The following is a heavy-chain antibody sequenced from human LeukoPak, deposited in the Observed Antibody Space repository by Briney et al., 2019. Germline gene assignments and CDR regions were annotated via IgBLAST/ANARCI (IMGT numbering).Heavy chain of an antibody. D-gene: IGHD6-19*01. V-gene: IGHV1-2*02. CDR1: GYTFTYYY. Sequence: GASVKVSCKASGYTFTYYYMHWVRQAPGQGLEWMGWINPNSGGAHYAQKFQGRVSMTRDTSISTTYMELSRLTSGDTAVYYCARQASGGWYYDYWGQGTLVTVSS. CDR2: INPNSGGA. CDR3: ARQASGGWYYDY. J-gene: IGHJ4*02.